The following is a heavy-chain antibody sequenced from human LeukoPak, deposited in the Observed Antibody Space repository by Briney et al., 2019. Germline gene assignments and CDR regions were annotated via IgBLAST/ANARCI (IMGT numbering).Heavy chain of an antibody. J-gene: IGHJ4*02. CDR2: ISYDGSNK. CDR3: ARPPYGDY. CDR1: GFTFSSYA. Sequence: GGSLRLSCAASGFTFSSYAMHWVRQAPGKGLEWVAVISYDGSNKYYADSVKGRFTISRDNSKNTLYLQMNSLRAEDTAVYYCARPPYGDYWGQGALVTVSS. V-gene: IGHV3-30-3*01. D-gene: IGHD4-17*01.